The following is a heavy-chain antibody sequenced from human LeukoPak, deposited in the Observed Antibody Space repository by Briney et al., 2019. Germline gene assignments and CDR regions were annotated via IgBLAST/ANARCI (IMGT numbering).Heavy chain of an antibody. V-gene: IGHV5-51*01. J-gene: IGHJ6*02. CDR3: ARHRYYGSGSYYSYFYYAMDV. CDR1: GYSFTSYW. Sequence: GESLKISCEGSGYSFTSYWIGWVRQMPGKGLEWMGIIYPGDSDTRYSPSFQGQVTISADKSINTAYLQWSSLKASDTAMYYCARHRYYGSGSYYSYFYYAMDVWGQGTTVTVSS. CDR2: IYPGDSDT. D-gene: IGHD3-10*01.